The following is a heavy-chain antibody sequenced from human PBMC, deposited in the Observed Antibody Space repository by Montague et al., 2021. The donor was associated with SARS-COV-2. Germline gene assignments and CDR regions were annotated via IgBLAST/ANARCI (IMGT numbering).Heavy chain of an antibody. CDR2: ISGSGGST. Sequence: SLRLSCAASGFTFSSYAMSWVRQAPGKGLEWVSAISGSGGSTYYADSVKGRFTISRDNSKNTLYLQMNSLRAEDTAVYYSARAAAGYYYYGMDVWGQGTTVTVSS. CDR3: ARAAAGYYYYGMDV. D-gene: IGHD6-13*01. J-gene: IGHJ6*02. CDR1: GFTFSSYA. V-gene: IGHV3-23*01.